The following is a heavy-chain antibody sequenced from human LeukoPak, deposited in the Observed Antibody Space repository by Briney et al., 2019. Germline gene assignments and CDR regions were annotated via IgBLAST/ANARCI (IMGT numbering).Heavy chain of an antibody. J-gene: IGHJ4*02. CDR1: GYTFNRYD. CDR3: VRGRLTSNDFLTDSF. V-gene: IGHV1-8*01. CDR2: MNPNSGYT. Sequence: ASVKVSCKASGYTFNRYDINWVRQATGQGLEWMGWMNPNSGYTGYAQKFQGRVTMTRNTSISTAYMDLSSLRSEDTAVYYCVRGRLTSNDFLTDSFWGQGTLVTVSS. D-gene: IGHD3-9*01.